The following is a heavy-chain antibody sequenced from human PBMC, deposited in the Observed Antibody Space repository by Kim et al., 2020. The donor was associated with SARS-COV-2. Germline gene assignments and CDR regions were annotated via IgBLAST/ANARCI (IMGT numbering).Heavy chain of an antibody. V-gene: IGHV4-4*07. Sequence: TYNPSLKSRVTMPLDTSKNPFSLILNSVSAADTAVYYCARALGGYYFDFWGQGTLVTVSS. D-gene: IGHD6-13*01. J-gene: IGHJ4*02. CDR3: ARALGGYYFDF.